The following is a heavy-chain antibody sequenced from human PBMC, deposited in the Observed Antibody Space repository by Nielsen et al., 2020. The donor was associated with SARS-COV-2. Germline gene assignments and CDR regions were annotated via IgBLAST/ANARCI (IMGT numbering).Heavy chain of an antibody. CDR3: ARLGSSSWYFDY. J-gene: IGHJ4*02. CDR1: GGSFSGYY. D-gene: IGHD6-13*01. Sequence: SETLSLTCAVYGGSFSGYYWSWIRQHPGKGLEWIGYIYYSGSTYYNPSLKSRVTISVDTSKNQFSLKLSSVTAADTAVYYCARLGSSSWYFDYWGQGTLVTVSS. CDR2: IYYSGST. V-gene: IGHV4-34*01.